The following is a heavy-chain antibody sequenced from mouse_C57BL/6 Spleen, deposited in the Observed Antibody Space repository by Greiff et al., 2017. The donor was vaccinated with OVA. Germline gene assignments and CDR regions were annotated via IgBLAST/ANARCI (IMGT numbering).Heavy chain of an antibody. V-gene: IGHV1-39*01. CDR2: INPNYGTT. CDR1: GYSFTDYN. Sequence: EVKLMESGPELVKPGASVKISCKASGYSFTDYNMNWVKQSNGKSLEWIGVINPNYGTTSYNQKFKGKATLTVDQSSSTAYMQLNSLTSEDSAVYYCARGGNYYGSSYPYFDVWGTGTTVTVSS. CDR3: ARGGNYYGSSYPYFDV. D-gene: IGHD1-1*01. J-gene: IGHJ1*03.